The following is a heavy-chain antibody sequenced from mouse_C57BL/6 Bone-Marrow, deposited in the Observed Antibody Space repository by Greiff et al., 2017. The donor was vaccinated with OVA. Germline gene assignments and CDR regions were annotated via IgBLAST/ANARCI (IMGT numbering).Heavy chain of an antibody. CDR3: ATYGNYEYFDY. CDR2: IYPSDSET. D-gene: IGHD2-1*01. J-gene: IGHJ2*01. Sequence: QVQLQQPGAELVRPGSSVKLSCKASGYTFTSYWMDWVKQRPGQGLEWIGNIYPSDSETHYNQKFKDKATLTVDKSSSTAYMQLSSLTSEDSGVYYCATYGNYEYFDYWGQGTTLTVSS. V-gene: IGHV1-61*01. CDR1: GYTFTSYW.